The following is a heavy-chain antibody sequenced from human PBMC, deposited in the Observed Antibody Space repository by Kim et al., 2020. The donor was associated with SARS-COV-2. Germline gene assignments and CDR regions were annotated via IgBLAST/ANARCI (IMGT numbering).Heavy chain of an antibody. CDR3: AKDLYDLGAFDI. J-gene: IGHJ3*02. CDR2: MWYDGSNK. V-gene: IGHV3-33*06. D-gene: IGHD3-3*01. Sequence: GGSLRLSCAASGFTFSNYGMHWVRQAPGKGLEWVAVMWYDGSNKYYADSVKGRFTISRDNSKNTLYLQMNSLRAEDTAVYYCAKDLYDLGAFDIWGQGTMGTASS. CDR1: GFTFSNYG.